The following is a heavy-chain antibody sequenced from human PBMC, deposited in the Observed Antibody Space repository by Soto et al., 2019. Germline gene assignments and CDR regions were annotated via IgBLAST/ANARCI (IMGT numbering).Heavy chain of an antibody. CDR3: ARGRRITIFGVVMIDAFDI. J-gene: IGHJ3*02. CDR2: LYYTETT. CDR1: GGSISTYY. V-gene: IGHV4-59*01. D-gene: IGHD3-3*01. Sequence: PSETLSLTCSVSGGSISTYYWSRIRQPPGKGLEWIGYLYYTETTNYNPSLMSRVTMSVDTSKNQFSLKLNSVTAADAAVYYCARGRRITIFGVVMIDAFDIWGQGTMVTVSS.